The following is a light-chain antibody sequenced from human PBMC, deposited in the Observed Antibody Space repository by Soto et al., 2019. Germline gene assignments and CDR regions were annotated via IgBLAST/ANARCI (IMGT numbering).Light chain of an antibody. CDR3: QQYNSYSRT. Sequence: DIQMTQSPSTLPASVGDKFTITCRAIQSISSGLAWYQQKPGKAPKLLIYDASSLESGVPSRFSGSGSGTEFTLTISSLQPDDFATYYCQQYNSYSRTFGQGTKVEIK. V-gene: IGKV1-5*01. CDR1: QSISSG. J-gene: IGKJ1*01. CDR2: DAS.